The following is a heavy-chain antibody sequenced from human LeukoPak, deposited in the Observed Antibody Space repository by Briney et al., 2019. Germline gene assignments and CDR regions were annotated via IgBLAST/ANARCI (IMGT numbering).Heavy chain of an antibody. Sequence: PSETLSLTCAVYGVSFSGYYWSWIRQPPGKGLEWIGEINHSGSTNYNPSLKSRVTISVDTSKNQFSLKLSSVTAADTAVYYCARLSYGSGPPSDYWGQGTLVTVSS. CDR1: GVSFSGYY. D-gene: IGHD3-10*01. CDR2: INHSGST. CDR3: ARLSYGSGPPSDY. J-gene: IGHJ4*02. V-gene: IGHV4-34*01.